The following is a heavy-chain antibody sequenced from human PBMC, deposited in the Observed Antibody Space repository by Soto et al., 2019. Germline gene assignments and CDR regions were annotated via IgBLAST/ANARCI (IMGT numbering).Heavy chain of an antibody. Sequence: QVQLQQWGAGLLKPSETLSLTCAVYGGSFSAYYWSWIRQPPGKGLEWIGEINHSGSTNYNPSLKSRVTISVDTSKNQFSLKVSSVTAADTAVYYCARTSRFEYWGEGTLDTVSS. CDR2: INHSGST. CDR3: ARTSRFEY. J-gene: IGHJ4*02. CDR1: GGSFSAYY. D-gene: IGHD6-6*01. V-gene: IGHV4-34*01.